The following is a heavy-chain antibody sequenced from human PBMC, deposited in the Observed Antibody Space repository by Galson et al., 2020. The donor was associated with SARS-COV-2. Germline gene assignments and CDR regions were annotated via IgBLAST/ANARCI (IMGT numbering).Heavy chain of an antibody. CDR1: GFALSNSA. Sequence: QLGESLKISCAAPGFALSNSAMHWVRPAPGKGPGWVAIFSYDGTTKYNPDPVKGRFTISRDISKNTLYLQMNSRRPEDKAVYYCARETDDQASSWYDYCGQGAPGAVSS. CDR3: ARETDDQASSWYDY. CDR2: FSYDGTTK. J-gene: IGHJ4*02. D-gene: IGHD6-13*01. V-gene: IGHV3-30*04.